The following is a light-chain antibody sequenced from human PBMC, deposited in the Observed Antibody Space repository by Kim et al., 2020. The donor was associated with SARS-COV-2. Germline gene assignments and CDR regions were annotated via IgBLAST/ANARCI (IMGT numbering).Light chain of an antibody. CDR2: GAS. J-gene: IGKJ2*01. Sequence: SASVGDRVTITCRASQYIRNDLGWYQQRPGEAPKLLIYGASNLESGVPSRFSGSESGTDFNLTISSLHPEDFATYYCLKDYDYPRTFGQGTKLEI. CDR3: LKDYDYPRT. V-gene: IGKV1-6*01. CDR1: QYIRND.